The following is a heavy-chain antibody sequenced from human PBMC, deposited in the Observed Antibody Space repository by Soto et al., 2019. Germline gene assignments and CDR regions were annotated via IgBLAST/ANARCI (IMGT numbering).Heavy chain of an antibody. CDR2: ISWNSGSI. Sequence: LKISCAASGFTFDDYAMHWVRQAPGKGLEWVSGISWNSGSIGYADSVKGRFTISRDNAKNSLYLQMNSLRAEDTALYYCAKDQASGQGSFDSWGQGTLVTVSS. J-gene: IGHJ4*02. V-gene: IGHV3-9*01. CDR3: AKDQASGQGSFDS. CDR1: GFTFDDYA.